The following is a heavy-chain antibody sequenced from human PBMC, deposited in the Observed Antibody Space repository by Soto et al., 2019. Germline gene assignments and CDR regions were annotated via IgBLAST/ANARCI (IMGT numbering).Heavy chain of an antibody. J-gene: IGHJ5*02. CDR3: ARDGANNYYDSSGYQDNWFDP. D-gene: IGHD3-22*01. Sequence: SETLSLTCTVSGGSISSGDYYWSWIRQPPGKGLEWIGYIYYSGSTYYNPSLKSRVTISVDTSKNQFSLKLSSVTAADTAVYYCARDGANNYYDSSGYQDNWFDPWGQGTLVTVSS. CDR2: IYYSGST. V-gene: IGHV4-30-4*01. CDR1: GGSISSGDYY.